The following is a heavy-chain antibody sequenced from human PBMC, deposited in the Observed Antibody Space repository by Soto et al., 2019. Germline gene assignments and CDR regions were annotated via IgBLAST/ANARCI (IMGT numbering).Heavy chain of an antibody. J-gene: IGHJ6*02. Sequence: ASVKVSCKASGYTFTGYYMHWVRQAPGQGLEWMGWINPNSGGTNYAQKFQGWVTMTRDTSISTAYMELSRLRSDDTAVYYCARGYYDFWSGYYRYYYGMDVWGQGTLVTVSS. V-gene: IGHV1-2*04. D-gene: IGHD3-3*01. CDR1: GYTFTGYY. CDR2: INPNSGGT. CDR3: ARGYYDFWSGYYRYYYGMDV.